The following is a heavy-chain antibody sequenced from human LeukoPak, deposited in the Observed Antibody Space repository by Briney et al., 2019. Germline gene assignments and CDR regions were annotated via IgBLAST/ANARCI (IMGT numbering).Heavy chain of an antibody. V-gene: IGHV4-39*07. CDR2: IYYSGSA. J-gene: IGHJ2*01. CDR1: GGSISSSSYY. Sequence: PSETLSLTCTVSGGSISSSSYYWGWIRQPPGKGLEWIGNIYYSGSAYYNPSLKSRVTISVDTSKNQFSLKLSSVTVADTAVYYCARARRTTGPHWYFDLWGRGTLVTVSS. CDR3: ARARRTTGPHWYFDL. D-gene: IGHD4-17*01.